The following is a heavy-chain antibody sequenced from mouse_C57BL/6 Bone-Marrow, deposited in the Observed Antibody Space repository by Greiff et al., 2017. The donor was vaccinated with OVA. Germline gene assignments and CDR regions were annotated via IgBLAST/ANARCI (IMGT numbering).Heavy chain of an antibody. D-gene: IGHD2-4*01. V-gene: IGHV1-54*01. J-gene: IGHJ3*01. CDR3: ARGDDYDVGFAY. CDR1: GYAFTNYL. Sequence: VQLQQSGAELVRPGTSVKVSCKASGYAFTNYLIEWVKQRPGQGLAWIGVINPGSGGTNYNEKFKGKATLTADKSSSTAYMQLSSLTSEDSAVYFCARGDDYDVGFAYWGQGTLVTVSA. CDR2: INPGSGGT.